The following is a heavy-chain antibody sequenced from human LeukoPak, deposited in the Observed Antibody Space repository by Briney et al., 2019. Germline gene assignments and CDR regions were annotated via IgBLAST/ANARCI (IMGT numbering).Heavy chain of an antibody. D-gene: IGHD5-24*01. CDR3: ARERTIRHYFDY. V-gene: IGHV4-38-2*02. CDR1: TYSISSGYY. CDR2: IYHSGSS. J-gene: IGHJ4*02. Sequence: SETLSLTCTVSTYSISSGYYWGWIRRPPGKGLEWIGSIYHSGSSYYNPSLKSRVTISVDTSKNQFSLKLSSVTAADTAVYYCARERTIRHYFDYWGQGTLVTVSS.